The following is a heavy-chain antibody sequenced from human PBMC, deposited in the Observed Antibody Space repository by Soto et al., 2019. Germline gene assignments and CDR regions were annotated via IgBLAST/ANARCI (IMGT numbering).Heavy chain of an antibody. D-gene: IGHD2-15*01. V-gene: IGHV1-69*13. J-gene: IGHJ6*02. CDR2: IIPISGTT. CDR1: GGTFSTHA. Sequence: SVKVSCKASGGTFSTHAIIWVRQAPGHGLEWMGGIIPISGTTYYTQKFQGRVTITADEPTSTAYMELSSLKSEDTAVFYCARGYCSGGNCYSGMDVWGQGTMVTVSS. CDR3: ARGYCSGGNCYSGMDV.